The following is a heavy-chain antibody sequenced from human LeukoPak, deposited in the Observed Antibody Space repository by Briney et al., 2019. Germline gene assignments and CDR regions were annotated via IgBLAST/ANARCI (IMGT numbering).Heavy chain of an antibody. D-gene: IGHD3-10*01. Sequence: GGSLRLSCAASGFTFDDYAMHWVRQAPGKGLEWVSLITWDGGSTYYADSVKGRFTISRDNSKNSLYLQMNSLRTEDTALYYCAKGKNTGSYLSHVDYWGQGTLVTVSS. J-gene: IGHJ4*02. CDR2: ITWDGGST. V-gene: IGHV3-43*01. CDR1: GFTFDDYA. CDR3: AKGKNTGSYLSHVDY.